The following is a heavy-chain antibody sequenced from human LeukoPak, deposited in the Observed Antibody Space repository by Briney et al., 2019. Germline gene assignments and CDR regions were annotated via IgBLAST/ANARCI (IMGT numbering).Heavy chain of an antibody. CDR2: IYYSGST. Sequence: SDTQSLTCTVSSGSISRSGYYGRWIRQPPGRGLEWIGSIYYSGSTYYHPSLKSRVTISVDRSKNQFSLKLSSVTAADTAMYYCARRASTVVTFNDYWGQGTLVTVSS. J-gene: IGHJ4*02. CDR3: ARRASTVVTFNDY. CDR1: SGSISRSGYY. V-gene: IGHV4-39*01. D-gene: IGHD4-23*01.